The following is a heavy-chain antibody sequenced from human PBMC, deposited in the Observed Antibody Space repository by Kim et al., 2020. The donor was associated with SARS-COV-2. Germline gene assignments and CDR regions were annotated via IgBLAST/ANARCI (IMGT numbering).Heavy chain of an antibody. J-gene: IGHJ4*02. CDR2: IYYSGST. CDR1: GGSISSSSYY. Sequence: SETLSLTCTVSGGSISSSSYYWGWFRQPPGKGLEWIGSIYYSGSTYYNPSLKSRVTISVDTSKNQFSLKVSSVTAADTAVYYCARRSPDHIEPYYFDYWGQGTLVTVSS. CDR3: ARRSPDHIEPYYFDY. V-gene: IGHV4-39*01.